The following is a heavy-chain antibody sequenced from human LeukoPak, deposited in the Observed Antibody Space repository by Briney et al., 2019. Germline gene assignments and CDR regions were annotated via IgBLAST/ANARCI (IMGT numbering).Heavy chain of an antibody. D-gene: IGHD6-19*01. CDR1: GFTFNGYW. CDR2: IYSGGDT. V-gene: IGHV3-53*01. J-gene: IGHJ5*02. Sequence: GGPLRLSCAASGFTFNGYWMSWVRQAPGKGPESVSIIYSGGDTDYADSVKGRFAVSRDNSMNTLYLHMSSLRDDDAAVYYCAKGRAAGLLDWFDPWGQGTLVTVS. CDR3: AKGRAAGLLDWFDP.